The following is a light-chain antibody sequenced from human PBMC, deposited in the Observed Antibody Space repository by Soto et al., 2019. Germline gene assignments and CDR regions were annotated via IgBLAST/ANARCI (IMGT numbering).Light chain of an antibody. CDR2: HAS. V-gene: IGKV3-15*01. J-gene: IGKJ5*01. Sequence: EIVMTQSPATLSLSPVETATLSCRASQSVSTYLAWYQQKPGQAPRLLIYHASTRATDIPARFSGSGSGTDFTLTISSLQSEDFAIYSCQQYNNWPPTFGQGTRLEIK. CDR3: QQYNNWPPT. CDR1: QSVSTY.